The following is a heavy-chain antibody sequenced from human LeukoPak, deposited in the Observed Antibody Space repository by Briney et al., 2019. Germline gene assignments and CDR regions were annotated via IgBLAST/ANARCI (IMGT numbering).Heavy chain of an antibody. D-gene: IGHD1-7*01. CDR3: VRESGTGTLPYDAFDI. CDR2: INHSGST. CDR1: GGSFSGYY. V-gene: IGHV4-34*01. Sequence: SETLSLTCAVYGGSFSGYYWSWIRQPPGKGLEWIGEINHSGSTNYNPSLKSRVTISVDTSKNQFSLKLSSVTAADTAVYYCVRESGTGTLPYDAFDIWGQGTMVTVSS. J-gene: IGHJ3*02.